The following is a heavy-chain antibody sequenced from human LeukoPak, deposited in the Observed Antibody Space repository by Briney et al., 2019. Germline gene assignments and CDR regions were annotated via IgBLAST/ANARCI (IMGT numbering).Heavy chain of an antibody. Sequence: SGGSLRLSCVASGFTFHTYAMNWVRQAPGKGLEWVSANSGSASSTHYADSVKGRFTISRDNSKNTVYLEMNSLRGEDTAVYYCATDRGPYVGIANNWFEPWGQGTLVIVSS. J-gene: IGHJ5*02. V-gene: IGHV3-23*01. CDR1: GFTFHTYA. CDR2: NSGSASST. CDR3: ATDRGPYVGIANNWFEP. D-gene: IGHD3-10*02.